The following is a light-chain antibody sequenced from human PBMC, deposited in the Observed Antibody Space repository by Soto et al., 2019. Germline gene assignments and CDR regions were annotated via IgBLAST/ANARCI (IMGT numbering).Light chain of an antibody. CDR1: QGIGTY. CDR2: AAY. Sequence: DIQMTQSPSSLSASVGDRVTITCRASQGIGTYLNWYQQRPGKAPKLLIYAAYNLQSGVPSRFSGSGSGTDFTLTINGLQDEDFATYSCRQSYDTPRTFGPGTKVEVK. J-gene: IGKJ1*01. V-gene: IGKV1-39*01. CDR3: RQSYDTPRT.